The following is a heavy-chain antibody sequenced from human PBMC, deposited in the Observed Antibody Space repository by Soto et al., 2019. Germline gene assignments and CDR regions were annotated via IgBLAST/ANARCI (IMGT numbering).Heavy chain of an antibody. CDR2: ISRSGANI. CDR3: ARGINRSGAY. V-gene: IGHV3-21*04. Sequence: WGSLILSCAGSGFNFSDYYMVWVRQAPGKGLEWVSSISRSGANIHYADSVKGRFTISRDNARNSLYLQMNSLRAEDTARYFCARGINRSGAYWAQGTQVTVSS. CDR1: GFNFSDYY. J-gene: IGHJ4*02. D-gene: IGHD3-10*01.